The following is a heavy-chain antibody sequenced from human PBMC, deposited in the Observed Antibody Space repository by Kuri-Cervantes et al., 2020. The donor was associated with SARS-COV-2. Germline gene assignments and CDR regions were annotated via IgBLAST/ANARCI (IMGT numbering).Heavy chain of an antibody. D-gene: IGHD6-13*01. CDR3: ARVAAAAGPAGEYSFYMDV. V-gene: IGHV1-69*05. CDR1: GGTFSSYA. Sequence: SVKVSCKASGGTFSSYAISWVRQAPGQGLEWMGGIIPIFGTANYAQKFQGRVTITTDESTSTAHMELSSLTSEDTAVYYCARVAAAAGPAGEYSFYMDVWGKGTTVTVSS. CDR2: IIPIFGTA. J-gene: IGHJ6*03.